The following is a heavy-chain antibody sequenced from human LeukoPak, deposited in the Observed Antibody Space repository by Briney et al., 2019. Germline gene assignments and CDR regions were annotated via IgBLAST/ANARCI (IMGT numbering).Heavy chain of an antibody. V-gene: IGHV4-34*01. CDR2: INHSGST. D-gene: IGHD4-17*01. CDR1: GGSFSGYY. CDR3: ARVCYGDSHFPDAFDI. J-gene: IGHJ3*02. Sequence: PSETLSLTCAVYGGSFSGYYWSWIRQPPGKGLEWIGEINHSGSTNYNPSLKSRVTISVGTSKNQFSLKLSSVTAADTAVYYCARVCYGDSHFPDAFDIWGQGTMVTVSS.